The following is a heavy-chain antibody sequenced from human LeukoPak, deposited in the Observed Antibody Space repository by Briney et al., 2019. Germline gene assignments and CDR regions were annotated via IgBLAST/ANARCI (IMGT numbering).Heavy chain of an antibody. J-gene: IGHJ3*02. CDR1: GDSVSSYNA. CDR3: ARDLYCSDRNGYLDGFDI. Sequence: HTLSLTCAISGDSVSSYNAWNWIRPSPSRGLEWLGRTFYRSKRYSNDAVSVKSRIIINPGTSKNQYSLQMNSLTPEDTAVYYCARDLYCSDRNGYLDGFDIWGQGTVVTVSS. D-gene: IGHD3-22*01. V-gene: IGHV6-1*01. CDR2: TFYRSKRYS.